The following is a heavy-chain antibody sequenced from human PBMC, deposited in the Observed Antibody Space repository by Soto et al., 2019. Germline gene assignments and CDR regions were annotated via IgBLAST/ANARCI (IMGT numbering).Heavy chain of an antibody. V-gene: IGHV3-30*18. CDR3: AKDRGSIAAQRYYYYGMDV. D-gene: IGHD6-6*01. CDR2: ISYDGSNK. J-gene: IGHJ6*02. Sequence: AGGSLRLSCAASGFTFSSYGMHWVRQAPGKGLEWVAVISYDGSNKYYADSVKGRFTISRDNSKNTLYLQMNSLRAEDTAVYYCAKDRGSIAAQRYYYYGMDVWGQGTTVTVSS. CDR1: GFTFSSYG.